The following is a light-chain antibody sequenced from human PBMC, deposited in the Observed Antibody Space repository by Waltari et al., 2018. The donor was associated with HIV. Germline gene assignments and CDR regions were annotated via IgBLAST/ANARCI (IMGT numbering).Light chain of an antibody. J-gene: IGLJ1*01. CDR3: AAWDDSLSVVYV. CDR2: RNN. Sequence: QSVLTQPPSASGTPGQRVTISCSGSSSNIGSKYVYWYQQLPGTARKLLIYRNNQRPSGVPDRFSGSKSGTSASLAISGLRSEDEADYYCAAWDDSLSVVYVFGTGTKVTVL. V-gene: IGLV1-47*01. CDR1: SSNIGSKY.